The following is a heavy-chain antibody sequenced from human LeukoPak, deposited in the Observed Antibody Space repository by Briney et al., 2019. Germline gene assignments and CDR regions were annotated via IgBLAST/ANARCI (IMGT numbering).Heavy chain of an antibody. CDR2: IIPIFGTA. V-gene: IGHV1-69*01. J-gene: IGHJ5*02. CDR3: ARVDTAMVTASGWFDP. Sequence: SVNVSCKASGGTFSSYAISWVRQAPGQGLEWMGGIIPIFGTANYAQKFQGRVTITADESTSTAYMELSSLRSEDTAVYYCARVDTAMVTASGWFDPWGQGTLVTVSS. CDR1: GGTFSSYA. D-gene: IGHD5-18*01.